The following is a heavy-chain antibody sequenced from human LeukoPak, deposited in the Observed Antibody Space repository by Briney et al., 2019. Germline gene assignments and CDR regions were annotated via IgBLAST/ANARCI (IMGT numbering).Heavy chain of an antibody. J-gene: IGHJ4*02. Sequence: QAGGSLRLSCAGSGFTFSSYVVGWVRQAPGKGLEWLSVISTSGDKTFYADSVKGRFTISRDNSKNTLYLQMNSLRVEDTAMYYCAKGWCGSYYDRFDYWGQGTLVTVSS. CDR1: GFTFSSYV. CDR3: AKGWCGSYYDRFDY. CDR2: ISTSGDKT. D-gene: IGHD1-26*01. V-gene: IGHV3-23*01.